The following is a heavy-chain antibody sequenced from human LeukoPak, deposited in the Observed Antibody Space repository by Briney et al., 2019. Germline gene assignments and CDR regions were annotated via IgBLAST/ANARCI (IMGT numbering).Heavy chain of an antibody. Sequence: SETLSLTCTVSGGSISSYYWNWIRQPPGKGLEWIGHIHFSGETNYNPSLKSRVTISLDSAKNQFSLRLISVSAADTAVYYYVRRVEMSSASATSNTWLDPWGQGTLVSVSP. J-gene: IGHJ5*02. D-gene: IGHD3-10*01. V-gene: IGHV4-59*01. CDR1: GGSISSYY. CDR3: VRRVEMSSASATSNTWLDP. CDR2: IHFSGET.